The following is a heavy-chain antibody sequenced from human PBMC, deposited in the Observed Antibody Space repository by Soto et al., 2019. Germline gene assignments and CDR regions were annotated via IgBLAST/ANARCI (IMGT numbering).Heavy chain of an antibody. J-gene: IGHJ4*02. Sequence: SETLSLTCTVSGGSISSYYWSWIQQPPGKGLEWIGYIYYSGSTNYNPSLKSRVTISVDTSKNQFSLKLSSVTAADTAVYYCARFRYSSWYFDYWGQGTLVTVSS. V-gene: IGHV4-59*01. CDR2: IYYSGST. CDR1: GGSISSYY. D-gene: IGHD5-18*01. CDR3: ARFRYSSWYFDY.